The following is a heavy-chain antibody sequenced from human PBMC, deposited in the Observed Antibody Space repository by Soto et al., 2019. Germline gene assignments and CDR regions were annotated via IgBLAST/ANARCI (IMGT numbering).Heavy chain of an antibody. CDR1: GYTFTSYA. CDR2: INAGNGNT. D-gene: IGHD2-2*01. CDR3: ARKPCSSTSCYARGYNWFDP. Sequence: QVQLVQSGAEVKKPGASVKVSCKASGYTFTSYAMHWVRQAPGQRLEWMGWINAGNGNTKYSQKFQGRVTITRDTSASTGYMELSSLRSEDTAVYYCARKPCSSTSCYARGYNWFDPWGQGTLVTVSS. V-gene: IGHV1-3*01. J-gene: IGHJ5*02.